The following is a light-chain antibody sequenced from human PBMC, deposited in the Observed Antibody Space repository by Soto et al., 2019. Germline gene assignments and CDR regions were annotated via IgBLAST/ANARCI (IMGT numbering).Light chain of an antibody. CDR2: GAS. CDR1: QSVNSNF. J-gene: IGKJ2*01. V-gene: IGKV3-20*01. CDR3: QRYGNSIFT. Sequence: EVVLTQSPGTLSLSPGERATLSCRTSQSVNSNFLSWFQQKPGQPPRLLLYGASRRAAGTPVRFSGSGSATAFTLSISRLEHEDFEVYHRQRYGNSIFTFGQGTKLEI.